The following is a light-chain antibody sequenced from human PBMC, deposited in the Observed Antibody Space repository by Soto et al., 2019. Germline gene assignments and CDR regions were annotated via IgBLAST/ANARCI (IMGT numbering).Light chain of an antibody. V-gene: IGKV3-20*01. CDR1: QSVSTTY. CDR3: QQYGNSPPYS. CDR2: ATS. Sequence: EIVLTQSPVSLSLSPGEGATLSCRASQSVSTTYLAWYQLKPGQAPRLVIYATSSRAAGIPDRFRGSGSGTEFTLTISSLEPEDVGVYFCQQYGNSPPYSFGQGAKLEIK. J-gene: IGKJ2*03.